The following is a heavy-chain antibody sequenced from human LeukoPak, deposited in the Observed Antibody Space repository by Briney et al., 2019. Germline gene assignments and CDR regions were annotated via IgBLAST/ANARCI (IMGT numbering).Heavy chain of an antibody. J-gene: IGHJ4*02. D-gene: IGHD2/OR15-2a*01. CDR2: IRPSGST. V-gene: IGHV1-46*01. CDR3: AREGPETYFLDF. CDR1: GYTFTSYY. Sequence: GASLKLSCKASGYTFTSYYIHWVRQAPGQGLEYMGIIRPSGSTAYPQKFQGRVTMTSDTSTSAVYMELSSLTSEDTAVYYCAREGPETYFLDFWGQGPLVPVSS.